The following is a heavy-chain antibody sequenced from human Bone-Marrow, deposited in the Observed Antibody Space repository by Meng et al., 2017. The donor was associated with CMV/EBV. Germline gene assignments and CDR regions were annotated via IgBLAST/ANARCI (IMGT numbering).Heavy chain of an antibody. CDR2: ISSSGSTI. D-gene: IGHD3-10*01. J-gene: IGHJ6*02. CDR1: GFTFSDYY. CDR3: ARVRFGELLYNYYYGMDV. V-gene: IGHV3-11*01. Sequence: GGSLRLSCAASGFTFSDYYMSWIRQAPGKGLEWVSYISSSGSTIYYADSVKGRFTISRDNAKNSLYLQMNSLRAEDTAVYYCARVRFGELLYNYYYGMDVWGQGNTVNVAS.